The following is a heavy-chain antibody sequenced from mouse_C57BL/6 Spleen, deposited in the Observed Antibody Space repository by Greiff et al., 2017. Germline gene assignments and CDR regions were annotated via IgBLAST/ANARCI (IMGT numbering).Heavy chain of an antibody. D-gene: IGHD2-4*01. CDR1: GYTFTSYW. CDR3: ARTGTYDYGGVDAMDY. V-gene: IGHV1-55*01. J-gene: IGHJ4*01. CDR2: IYPGSGST. Sequence: QVQLQQPGAELVKPGASVKMSCKASGYTFTSYWITWVKQRPGQGLEWIGDIYPGSGSTNYNEKFKSKATLTVDTSSSTAYMQLSSLTSEDSAVYYCARTGTYDYGGVDAMDYWGQGTSVTVSS.